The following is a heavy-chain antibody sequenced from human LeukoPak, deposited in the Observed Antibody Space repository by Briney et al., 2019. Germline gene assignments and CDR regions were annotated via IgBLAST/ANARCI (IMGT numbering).Heavy chain of an antibody. CDR1: GFIFNNYA. D-gene: IGHD2-21*01. CDR3: AKDRRFPDDVLDL. J-gene: IGHJ3*01. V-gene: IGHV3-23*01. CDR2: ISGSRGDT. Sequence: GGSLRLSCVASGFIFNNYAMSWVRQAPGKRLEWVSAISGSRGDTYYAASVQGRFTISRDNSRNTLYLQMNSLRAEDTALYYCAKDRRFPDDVLDLWGQGTLVTVSS.